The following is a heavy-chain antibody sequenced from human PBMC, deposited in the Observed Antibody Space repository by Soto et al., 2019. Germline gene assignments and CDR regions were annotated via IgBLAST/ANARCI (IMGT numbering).Heavy chain of an antibody. CDR1: GGSFSGYY. CDR3: ARAGYFSGGSCYFFDI. J-gene: IGHJ3*02. CDR2: INHSGST. Sequence: SETLSLTCAVYGGSFSGYYWSWIRQPPGKGLEWIGEINHSGSTNYNPSLKSRVTISVDTSKNQFSLKLSSVTAADTAVYYCARAGYFSGGSCYFFDIWGQGTMVTVSS. V-gene: IGHV4-34*01. D-gene: IGHD2-15*01.